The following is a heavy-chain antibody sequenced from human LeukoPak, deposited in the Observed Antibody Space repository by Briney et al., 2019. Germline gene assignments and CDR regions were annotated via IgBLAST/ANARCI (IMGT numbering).Heavy chain of an antibody. Sequence: PSETLSLTCAVYGGSFSGYYWSWIRQPPGKGLEWIGEINHSGSTNYNPSRKSRVTISVDTSKNQFSLKLSSVTAADTAVYYCARGPDRVGAFDIWGQGTMVTVSS. CDR2: INHSGST. CDR3: ARGPDRVGAFDI. CDR1: GGSFSGYY. J-gene: IGHJ3*02. V-gene: IGHV4-34*01.